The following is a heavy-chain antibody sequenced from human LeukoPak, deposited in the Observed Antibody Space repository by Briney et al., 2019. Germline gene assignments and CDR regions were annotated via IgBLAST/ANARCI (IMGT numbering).Heavy chain of an antibody. CDR2: IYSSGST. CDR1: GFTVSSNY. D-gene: IGHD3-9*01. J-gene: IGHJ4*02. V-gene: IGHV3-66*01. CDR3: AAEEDYDILTGYYTHDY. Sequence: GGSLRLSCAASGFTVSSNYMSWVRQAPGKGLEWVSVIYSSGSTYYADSVKGRFTISRDNSKNTLYLQMNSLRAEDTAVYYCAAEEDYDILTGYYTHDYWGQGTLVTVSS.